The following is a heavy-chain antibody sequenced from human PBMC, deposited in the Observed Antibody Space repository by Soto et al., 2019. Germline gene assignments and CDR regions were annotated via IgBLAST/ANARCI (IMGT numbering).Heavy chain of an antibody. CDR3: ARYVGAILGSWFDP. Sequence: PSETLSLTCTVSGGSISSYYWSWIRQPPGKGLEWIGYIYYSGSTNYNPSLKSRVTISVDTSKNQFSLKLSSVTAADTAVYYCARYVGAILGSWFDPWGQGTLLTVSS. D-gene: IGHD1-26*01. CDR2: IYYSGST. J-gene: IGHJ5*02. V-gene: IGHV4-59*01. CDR1: GGSISSYY.